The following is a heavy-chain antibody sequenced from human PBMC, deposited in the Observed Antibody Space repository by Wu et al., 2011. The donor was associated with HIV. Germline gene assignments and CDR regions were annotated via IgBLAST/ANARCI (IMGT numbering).Heavy chain of an antibody. CDR3: ATPLPFGAADLAYYYGMDV. D-gene: IGHD3-3*01. CDR1: GYTFTSYA. J-gene: IGHJ6*02. V-gene: IGHV1-18*01. Sequence: QVQLVQSGAEVKKPGASVKVSCKASGYTFTSYAINWVRQAPGQGLEWMGWISVYNGNTNYAQKLQGRVTMTTDTSSSTAYMELRSLTSDDTAVYYCATPLPFGAADLAYYYGMDVWAEGTTVTVSS. CDR2: ISVYNGNT.